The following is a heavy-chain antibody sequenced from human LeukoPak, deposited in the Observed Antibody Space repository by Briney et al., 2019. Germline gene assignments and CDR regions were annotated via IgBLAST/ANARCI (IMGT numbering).Heavy chain of an antibody. CDR2: IYSGGST. Sequence: PGGSLRLSCAASGFTVSSNYMGWVRQAPGKGLEWVSVIYSGGSTYYADSVKGRFTISRDNSKNTLYLQMNSLRAEDTAVYYCARVYGDYMYYFDYWGQGTLVTVSS. CDR3: ARVYGDYMYYFDY. D-gene: IGHD4-17*01. V-gene: IGHV3-66*01. CDR1: GFTVSSNY. J-gene: IGHJ4*02.